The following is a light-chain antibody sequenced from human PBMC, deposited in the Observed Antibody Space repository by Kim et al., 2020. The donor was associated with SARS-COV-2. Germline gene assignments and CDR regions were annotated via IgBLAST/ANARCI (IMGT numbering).Light chain of an antibody. CDR2: DAS. CDR1: QSVSSY. V-gene: IGKV3-11*01. Sequence: SLSPGERATLSCRASQSVSSYLAWYQQKLGQAPRLLIYDASNRATDIPARFSGSGSGTDFILTISSLEPEDFAVYYCQQRSNWPLTFGGGTKVEI. J-gene: IGKJ4*01. CDR3: QQRSNWPLT.